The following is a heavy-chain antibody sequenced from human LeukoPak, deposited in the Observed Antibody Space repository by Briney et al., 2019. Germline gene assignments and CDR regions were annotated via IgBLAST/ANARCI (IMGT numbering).Heavy chain of an antibody. V-gene: IGHV3-48*03. J-gene: IGHJ6*02. Sequence: GGSLRLSCAASGFTFSSYEMNWVRQAPGKGLEWVSYISSSSSTIYYADSVKGRFTISRDNAKNSLYLQMNSLRAEDTAVYYCARDPDLTMVQGVVDGMDVWGQGTTVTVSS. CDR3: ARDPDLTMVQGVVDGMDV. CDR2: ISSSSSTI. D-gene: IGHD3-10*01. CDR1: GFTFSSYE.